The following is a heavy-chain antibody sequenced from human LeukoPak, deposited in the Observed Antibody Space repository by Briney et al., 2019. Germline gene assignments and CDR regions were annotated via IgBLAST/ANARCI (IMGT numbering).Heavy chain of an antibody. Sequence: GGSLRLSCADSGFIFSNYWMSWVLQAPGKGLEWVANMNEDGSHVYYVGSVKGRFTISRDNAKRSLYLQMNSLRAEDTAIYYCATHSGFRHDFWGQGTLVTVSS. CDR2: MNEDGSHV. V-gene: IGHV3-7*01. D-gene: IGHD5-18*01. CDR1: GFIFSNYW. CDR3: ATHSGFRHDF. J-gene: IGHJ4*02.